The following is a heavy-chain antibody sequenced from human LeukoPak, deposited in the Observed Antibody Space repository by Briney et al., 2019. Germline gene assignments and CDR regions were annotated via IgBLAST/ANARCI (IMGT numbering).Heavy chain of an antibody. Sequence: ASVKVSCKASGYTVTGYYMHWVRQPPGQVLEWMGWINPNSGGTNYAQKFQGRVTMTRDTSISTAYMELSRLRSDDTAVYYCARVDYYGPLYYFDYWRQGHLVNVSS. V-gene: IGHV1-2*02. CDR3: ARVDYYGPLYYFDY. CDR2: INPNSGGT. CDR1: GYTVTGYY. D-gene: IGHD3-10*01. J-gene: IGHJ4*02.